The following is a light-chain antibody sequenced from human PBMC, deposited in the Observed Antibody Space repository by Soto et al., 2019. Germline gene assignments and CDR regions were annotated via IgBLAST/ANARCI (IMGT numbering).Light chain of an antibody. CDR3: QQGDGFPVT. Sequence: DVQMTQYPSSVSASVGDRVTITCRASQGIGRWLAWYQQRPGKAPSFLIYAASSLQGGDTSRFSGSGSGTDFTLTISNLQPEDFATYFCQQGDGFPVTFGQGTRLEMK. J-gene: IGKJ5*01. CDR2: AAS. CDR1: QGIGRW. V-gene: IGKV1D-12*01.